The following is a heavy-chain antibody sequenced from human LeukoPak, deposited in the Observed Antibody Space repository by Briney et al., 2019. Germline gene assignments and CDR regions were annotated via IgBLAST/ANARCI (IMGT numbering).Heavy chain of an antibody. CDR2: IYYSGST. Sequence: SETLSLTCTVSGVSISSYYWSWIRQPPGKGLEWIGYIYYSGSTNYNPSLKSRVTISVDTSKNQFSLKLSSVTAADTAVYYCAREVGGGFDPWGQGTLVTVSS. D-gene: IGHD3-16*01. CDR3: AREVGGGFDP. CDR1: GVSISSYY. J-gene: IGHJ5*02. V-gene: IGHV4-59*01.